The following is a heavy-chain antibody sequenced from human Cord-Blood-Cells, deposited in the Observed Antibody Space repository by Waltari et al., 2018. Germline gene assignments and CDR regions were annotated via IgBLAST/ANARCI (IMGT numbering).Heavy chain of an antibody. CDR3: ARHVRLLRYFDGLLEGFDY. Sequence: QVQLQQWGAGLLKPSETLSLTCAVYGGSFSGYYWSWIRQPPGKGLEWIGEINHSGTTNYNPPLKSLVTRSVDTSENQFSLKLGSVTAADTAVYYCARHVRLLRYFDGLLEGFDYWGQGTLVTVSS. D-gene: IGHD3-9*01. J-gene: IGHJ4*02. CDR2: INHSGTT. V-gene: IGHV4-34*01. CDR1: GGSFSGYY.